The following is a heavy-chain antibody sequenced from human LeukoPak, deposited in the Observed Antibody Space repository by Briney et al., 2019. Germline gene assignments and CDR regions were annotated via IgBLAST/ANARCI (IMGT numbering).Heavy chain of an antibody. CDR1: GGTFSSYA. V-gene: IGHV1-69*13. D-gene: IGHD3-22*01. Sequence: SLKVSCKASGGTFSSYAISWVRQAPGQGLEWIGGIIPIFGTANYAQKFQGRVTITADESTSTAYMELSSLRSEDTAVYYCVRAGTYYYDSSGSWFDPWGQGTLVTVSS. J-gene: IGHJ5*02. CDR3: VRAGTYYYDSSGSWFDP. CDR2: IIPIFGTA.